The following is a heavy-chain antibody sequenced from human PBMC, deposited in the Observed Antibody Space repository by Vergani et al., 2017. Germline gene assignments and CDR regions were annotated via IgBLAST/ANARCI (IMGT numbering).Heavy chain of an antibody. CDR2: ISYDGSNK. V-gene: IGHV3-30-3*01. CDR3: ARDPQYCSSTSCYNNYYYYMDV. D-gene: IGHD2-2*02. J-gene: IGHJ6*03. Sequence: QVQLVESGGGVVQPGRSLRLSCAASGFTFSSYAMHWVRQAPGKGLEWVAVISYDGSNKYYADSVKGRFTISSDNSKNTLYLQMNSLRAEDTAVYYCARDPQYCSSTSCYNNYYYYMDVWGKGTTVTVSS. CDR1: GFTFSSYA.